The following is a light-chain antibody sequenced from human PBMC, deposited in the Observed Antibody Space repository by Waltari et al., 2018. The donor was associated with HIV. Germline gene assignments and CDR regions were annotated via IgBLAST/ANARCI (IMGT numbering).Light chain of an antibody. CDR2: GSS. CDR1: QSVSSN. V-gene: IGKV3-15*01. CDR3: QQYNKWPET. J-gene: IGKJ1*01. Sequence: IAMTQSPATQSVSPGERATLPCRASQSVSSNLAWYQQKPGQAPRLLIYGSSTRATGIPARFSGSGSGTEFTLTISSLQSEDFAVYYCQQYNKWPETFGQGTKVEIK.